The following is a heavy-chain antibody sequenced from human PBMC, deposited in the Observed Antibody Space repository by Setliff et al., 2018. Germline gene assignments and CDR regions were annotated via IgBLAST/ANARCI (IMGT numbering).Heavy chain of an antibody. J-gene: IGHJ5*02. CDR1: GGFIRDYY. Sequence: SETLSLTCTVSGGFIRDYYWNWIRQSPGKRLEWIGYIYYRGTTNYNSSLKSRVTISIDMSKNQFSLKLSSATAADTAVYFCAAVGIDAGGGWFDPWGHGIPVTVSS. CDR3: AAVGIDAGGGWFDP. D-gene: IGHD1-26*01. CDR2: IYYRGTT. V-gene: IGHV4-59*01.